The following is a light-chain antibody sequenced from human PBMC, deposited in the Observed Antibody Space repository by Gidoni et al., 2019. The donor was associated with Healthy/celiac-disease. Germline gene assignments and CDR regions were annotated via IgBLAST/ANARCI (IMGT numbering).Light chain of an antibody. CDR1: SSNIGAGYD. CDR2: GNS. CDR3: QSYDSSLSGSSV. J-gene: IGLJ1*01. V-gene: IGLV1-40*01. Sequence: QSVLTQPPSLSGAPGQRVTISCTGSSSNIGAGYDVPWYQQLPGTAPKLLIYGNSNRPSGVPDRFSGSKSGTSASLAITGLQAEDEADYYCQSYDSSLSGSSVFGTGTKVTVL.